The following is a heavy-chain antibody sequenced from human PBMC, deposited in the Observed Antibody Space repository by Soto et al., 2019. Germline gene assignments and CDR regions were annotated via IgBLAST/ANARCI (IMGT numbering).Heavy chain of an antibody. Sequence: GGSLRLSCAASGFPFTGYAMSWVRQAPGKGLEWVSAISGHGDTTFYADSVKGRFTISRDNSKNTLYLHMNSLRAEDTALYYCANSRVSMVRGLIIIPNYWGQGTLVTVSS. J-gene: IGHJ4*02. CDR3: ANSRVSMVRGLIIIPNY. V-gene: IGHV3-23*01. D-gene: IGHD3-10*01. CDR1: GFPFTGYA. CDR2: ISGHGDTT.